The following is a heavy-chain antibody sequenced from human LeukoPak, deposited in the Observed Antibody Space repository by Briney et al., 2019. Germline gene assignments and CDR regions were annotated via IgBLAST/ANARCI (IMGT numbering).Heavy chain of an antibody. V-gene: IGHV4-34*01. J-gene: IGHJ6*03. D-gene: IGHD3-10*01. CDR3: ARRGGIIRGVASYYYMDV. Sequence: WETLCLTCAVYGESFTTFYWGWIRQTPGKGLEWIGDINLTGSTNYNPAPMNRGTISIDTNTNQFPPKLSAVPAADTGAYYCARRGGIIRGVASYYYMDVWGKGTTVTISS. CDR1: GESFTTFY. CDR2: INLTGST.